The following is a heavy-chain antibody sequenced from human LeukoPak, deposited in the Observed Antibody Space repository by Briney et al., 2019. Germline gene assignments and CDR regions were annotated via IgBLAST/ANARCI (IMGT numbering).Heavy chain of an antibody. CDR1: GFTFSSYG. CDR2: IKEDGSER. Sequence: PGGSLRLSCAASGFTFSSYGMHWVRQAPGKWLEWVASIKEDGSERQYVDSVKGRFSISRDNAKNSLYLQMNSLRAEDTAVYYCARHSYGSESDYWGQGTLVTVSS. CDR3: ARHSYGSESDY. J-gene: IGHJ4*02. V-gene: IGHV3-7*03. D-gene: IGHD5-18*01.